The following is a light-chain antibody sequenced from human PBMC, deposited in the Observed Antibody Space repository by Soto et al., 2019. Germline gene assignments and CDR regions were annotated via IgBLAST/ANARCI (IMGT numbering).Light chain of an antibody. J-gene: IGKJ2*01. CDR3: QQSSNTPYT. CDR2: TAS. Sequence: DSQMTQSPSCLSASVGDRVTITCRASQTINTYLNWYQQKPGKAPKLLISTASNLQSGVPSSFSGSGSETDFTLTISSLQPEDFATYYCQQSSNTPYTFGQGTKLEIK. CDR1: QTINTY. V-gene: IGKV1-39*01.